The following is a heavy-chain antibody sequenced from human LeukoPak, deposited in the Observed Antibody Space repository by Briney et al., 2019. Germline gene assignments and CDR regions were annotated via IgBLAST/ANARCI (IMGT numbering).Heavy chain of an antibody. CDR2: INPNSGGT. CDR1: GYTFTDYY. D-gene: IGHD1-26*01. CDR3: AASGSTGGNAFDI. Sequence: ASVKVSCKTSGYTFTDYYIHWVRQAPGQGLEWMGWINPNSGGTNYAQKFQGRVTMTRDTSISTAYMELSRLRSDDTAVYYCAASGSTGGNAFDIWGQGTMVTVSS. J-gene: IGHJ3*02. V-gene: IGHV1-2*02.